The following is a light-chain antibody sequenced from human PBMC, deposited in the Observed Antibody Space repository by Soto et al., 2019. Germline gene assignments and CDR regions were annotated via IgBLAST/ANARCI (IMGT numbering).Light chain of an antibody. V-gene: IGLV2-14*01. Sequence: QSALTQPASVSGSPGQSITISCTGTSSDVGGYNYVSWYQQQYPGKAPKLIIYEVSNRPSGVSHRFSGSKSGNTASLTISGLQAEDEADYYCTSYTSSNTRNVFGTGTKVTVL. CDR2: EVS. J-gene: IGLJ1*01. CDR1: SSDVGGYNY. CDR3: TSYTSSNTRNV.